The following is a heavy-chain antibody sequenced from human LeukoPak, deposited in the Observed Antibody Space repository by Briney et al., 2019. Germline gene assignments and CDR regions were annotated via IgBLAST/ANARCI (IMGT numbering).Heavy chain of an antibody. CDR3: AKVIVVVSAIRGDYFDY. Sequence: GGSLRLSCAASRFTFSSYAMSWVRQAPGKGLEWVSAISGSGGSTYYADSVKGRFTISRDNSKNTLYLQMNSLRAEDTAVYYCAKVIVVVSAIRGDYFDYWGQGTLVTVSS. CDR1: RFTFSSYA. D-gene: IGHD2-21*02. CDR2: ISGSGGST. V-gene: IGHV3-23*01. J-gene: IGHJ4*02.